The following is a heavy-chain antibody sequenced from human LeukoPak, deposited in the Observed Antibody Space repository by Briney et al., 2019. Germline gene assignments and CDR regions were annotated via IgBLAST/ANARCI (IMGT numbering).Heavy chain of an antibody. V-gene: IGHV4-34*01. Sequence: PSETLSLTCAVYGGSFSGYYWSWIRQPPGKGLEWIGEINHSGSTNYNPSLKSRVTISVDTSKNQFSLKLSSVTAADTAVYYCARLRKGISSYYYGSGSPNWFDPWGQGTLVIVSS. CDR1: GGSFSGYY. D-gene: IGHD3-10*01. CDR3: ARLRKGISSYYYGSGSPNWFDP. CDR2: INHSGST. J-gene: IGHJ5*02.